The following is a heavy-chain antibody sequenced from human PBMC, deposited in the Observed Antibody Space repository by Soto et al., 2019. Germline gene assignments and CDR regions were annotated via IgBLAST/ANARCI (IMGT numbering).Heavy chain of an antibody. Sequence: EVQLVESGGGLVQPGGSLRLSCAASGFTFSSYWMSWVRQAPGKGLEWVASIKHDGSEKNYVDSVKGRFTISRDNAKNSLSLQMNSLRAEDTAVYYCARGYSDYVPLAAPFDYWGQGTLVTVS. V-gene: IGHV3-7*04. CDR3: ARGYSDYVPLAAPFDY. D-gene: IGHD5-12*01. CDR2: IKHDGSEK. CDR1: GFTFSSYW. J-gene: IGHJ4*02.